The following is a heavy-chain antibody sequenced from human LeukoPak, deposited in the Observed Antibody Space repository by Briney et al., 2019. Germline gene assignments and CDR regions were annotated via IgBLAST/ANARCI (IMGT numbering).Heavy chain of an antibody. V-gene: IGHV3-11*06. J-gene: IGHJ6*04. CDR2: ISSSSSYT. CDR3: ARAGDYLHYYYYYGMDV. Sequence: GGSLRLSCAASGFTFSDYHMSWIRQAPGKGLEWVSYISSSSSYTNYADSVKGRFTISRDNAKNSLYLQMNSLRAEDTAVYYCARAGDYLHYYYYYGMDVWGKGTTVTVSS. D-gene: IGHD4-17*01. CDR1: GFTFSDYH.